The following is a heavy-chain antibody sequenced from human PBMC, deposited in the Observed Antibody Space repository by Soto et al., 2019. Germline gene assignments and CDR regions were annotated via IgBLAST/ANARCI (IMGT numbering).Heavy chain of an antibody. D-gene: IGHD5-12*01. Sequence: ASVKVSCKTSGYTFTSYGIGWVRQAPGQGLEWMGWISVYNDNTNYAQKLQGRVTMTTDTSTSTAYMELRSLRSDDTAVYYCARDGRDGYTDFDYWGQGTLVTVSS. J-gene: IGHJ4*02. CDR1: GYTFTSYG. CDR2: ISVYNDNT. CDR3: ARDGRDGYTDFDY. V-gene: IGHV1-18*01.